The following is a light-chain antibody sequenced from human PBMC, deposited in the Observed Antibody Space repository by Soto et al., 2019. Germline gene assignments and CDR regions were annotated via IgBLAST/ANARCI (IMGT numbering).Light chain of an antibody. CDR3: QQSYSTPIT. CDR2: AAY. J-gene: IGKJ4*01. CDR1: QSISRY. V-gene: IGKV1-39*01. Sequence: IQLVQSPACLSASVGDRFTITLRASQSISRYLNWYQQKPGKAPKLLIYAAYSLQSGVTSRFSGSGSGTDFTLTISSLQPEDFATYYCQQSYSTPITFGGGTQLDIK.